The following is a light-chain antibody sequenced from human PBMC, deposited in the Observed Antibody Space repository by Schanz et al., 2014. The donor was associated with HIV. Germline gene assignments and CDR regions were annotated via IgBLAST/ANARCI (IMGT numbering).Light chain of an antibody. Sequence: EIVLTQSPGSLSLSPGGRATLSCGASQRLSSSYLAWYQQKRDQPPRLVIYGASTRATGIPARFSGSGSGTEFTLTISSLQSEDFAVYYCQQYGSSPWTFGQGTRVDVK. CDR3: QQYGSSPWT. CDR2: GAS. J-gene: IGKJ1*01. V-gene: IGKV3-20*01. CDR1: QRLSSSY.